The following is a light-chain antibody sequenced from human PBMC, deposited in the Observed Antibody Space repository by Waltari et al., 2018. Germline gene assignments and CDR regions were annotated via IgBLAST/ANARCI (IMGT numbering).Light chain of an antibody. J-gene: IGKJ5*01. Sequence: EMVLTQSPGTLSLSPGERATLPCRASQSVSSSSLAWYQQKPGQAPRLLIYGGSRRATGIPDRFGGSGSGTDFTLTISRLEPEDFAVYYCQQYGSSPLTFGQGTRLEIK. V-gene: IGKV3-20*01. CDR1: QSVSSSS. CDR3: QQYGSSPLT. CDR2: GGS.